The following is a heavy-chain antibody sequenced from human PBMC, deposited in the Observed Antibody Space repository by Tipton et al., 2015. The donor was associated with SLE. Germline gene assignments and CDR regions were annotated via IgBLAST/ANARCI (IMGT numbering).Heavy chain of an antibody. CDR2: IHHSGST. CDR3: ARGASPPSAAGTVWFAP. CDR1: GDSISSGVYY. D-gene: IGHD6-13*01. J-gene: IGHJ5*02. Sequence: LRLSCTVSGDSISSGVYYWSWIRQRPGKGLEWFGYIHHSGSTYYSPSLKSRVTISVDTSKNQFSLKLSSVTAADTAVYYCARGASPPSAAGTVWFAPCGQGVLVTVPS. V-gene: IGHV4-31*03.